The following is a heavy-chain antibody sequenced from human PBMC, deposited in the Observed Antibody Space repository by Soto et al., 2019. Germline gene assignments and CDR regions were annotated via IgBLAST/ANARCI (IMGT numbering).Heavy chain of an antibody. J-gene: IGHJ4*02. CDR1: EFTSTSYP. V-gene: IGHV3-30*04. Sequence: PAGSLELPCPASEFTSTSYPILWFRRAQGKGLEWMALISYDGSNKHYADSVKGRFTISRDNSMNTLYVQMNSLRAEDTAVYYCARDVIIPSPDYYFDYWGQGTPVTVSS. D-gene: IGHD3-3*01. CDR2: ISYDGSNK. CDR3: ARDVIIPSPDYYFDY.